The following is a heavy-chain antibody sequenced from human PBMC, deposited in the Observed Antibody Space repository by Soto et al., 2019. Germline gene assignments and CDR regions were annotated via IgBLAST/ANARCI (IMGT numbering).Heavy chain of an antibody. V-gene: IGHV4-34*01. CDR2: INHSGGT. CDR3: ARGTYYDFWSGYYIHSPYFDY. Sequence: SETLSLTCAVYGGSFSGYYWSWIRQPPGKGLEWIGEINHSGGTNYNPSLKSRVTISVDTSKNQFSLKLSSVTAADTAVYYCARGTYYDFWSGYYIHSPYFDYWGQGTLVTVSS. CDR1: GGSFSGYY. J-gene: IGHJ4*02. D-gene: IGHD3-3*01.